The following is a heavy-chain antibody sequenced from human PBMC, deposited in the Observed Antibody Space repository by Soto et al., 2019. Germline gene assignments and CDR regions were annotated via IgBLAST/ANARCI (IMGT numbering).Heavy chain of an antibody. Sequence: QVQLVQSGAEVKKPGSSVKVSCKASGGTFSSYAISWVRQAPGQGLEWMGGIIPIFGTANYAQKFQGRVTVTADESTSTDYMELSSLRSEDTAVYYCARARDPFLEWLPFDYWDQGTLVTVSS. J-gene: IGHJ4*02. CDR2: IIPIFGTA. V-gene: IGHV1-69*12. CDR1: GGTFSSYA. CDR3: ARARDPFLEWLPFDY. D-gene: IGHD3-3*02.